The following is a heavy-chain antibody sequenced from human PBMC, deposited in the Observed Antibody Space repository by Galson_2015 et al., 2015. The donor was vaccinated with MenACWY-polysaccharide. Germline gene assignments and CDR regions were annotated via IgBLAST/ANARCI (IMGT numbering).Heavy chain of an antibody. CDR1: GFTFSSYE. CDR2: ISSSGSTI. Sequence: SLRLSCAASGFTFSSYEMNWVRQAPGKGLEWVSYISSSGSTIYYADSVKGRFTISRDNTKNSLYLQMNSLRAEDTAVYYCASRNDYGDYDEAEDAFDIWGQGTMVTVSS. J-gene: IGHJ3*02. V-gene: IGHV3-48*03. D-gene: IGHD4-17*01. CDR3: ASRNDYGDYDEAEDAFDI.